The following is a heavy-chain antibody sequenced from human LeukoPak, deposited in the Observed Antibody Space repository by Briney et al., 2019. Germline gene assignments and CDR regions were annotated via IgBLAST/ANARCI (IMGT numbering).Heavy chain of an antibody. CDR2: ISGSGGST. D-gene: IGHD3-3*01. Sequence: GASLRLSCAASGFTFSSYAMSWVRQAPGKGLEWVSAISGSGGSTYYADSVKGRFTISRDNSKNTLYLQMNSLRAEDTAVYYCAKGSRFLEWLLSEPYYYYGMDVWGRGTTVTVSS. V-gene: IGHV3-23*01. CDR3: AKGSRFLEWLLSEPYYYYGMDV. J-gene: IGHJ6*02. CDR1: GFTFSSYA.